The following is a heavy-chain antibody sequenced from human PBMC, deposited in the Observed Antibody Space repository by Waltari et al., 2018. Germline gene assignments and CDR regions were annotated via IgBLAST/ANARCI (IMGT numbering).Heavy chain of an antibody. V-gene: IGHV1-69*05. D-gene: IGHD1-26*01. CDR2: IIPIFGTG. J-gene: IGHJ5*02. CDR3: ARGGSGSYYLSPWFDP. Sequence: QVQLVQSGAEVKKPGSSVKVSCKASGGTFSSYAISWVRQAPGQGLEWMGGIIPIFGTGNDAQKFQGRGRITTDESTSTAYMELSSLRSEDTAVYYCARGGSGSYYLSPWFDPGGQGTLVTVSS. CDR1: GGTFSSYA.